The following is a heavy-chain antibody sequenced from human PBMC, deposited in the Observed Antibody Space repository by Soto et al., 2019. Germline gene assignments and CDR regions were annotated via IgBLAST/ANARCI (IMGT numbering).Heavy chain of an antibody. CDR3: ARGNVESGSYDAFDI. V-gene: IGHV4-34*01. J-gene: IGHJ3*02. Sequence: SETLSLTCAVYGGSFSGYCWSWIRQPPGKGLEWIGEINHSGSTNYNPSLKRRVTISVDTSKNQFSLKLSSVTAADTAVYYCARGNVESGSYDAFDIWGQGTMVTVSS. CDR1: GGSFSGYC. D-gene: IGHD1-26*01. CDR2: INHSGST.